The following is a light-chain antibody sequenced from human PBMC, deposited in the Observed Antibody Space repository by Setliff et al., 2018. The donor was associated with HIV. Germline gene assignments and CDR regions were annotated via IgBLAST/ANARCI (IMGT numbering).Light chain of an antibody. CDR2: DVS. J-gene: IGLJ1*01. Sequence: QSALTQPASVSGSPGQSITISCTGTSSDVGGYNYVSWYQQHPGKAPKLMIFDVSNRPSGVSNRFSGSKSGNTASLTISGLQAEDGADYYCSSYTSSGTPYVFGSGTKVTVL. CDR3: SSYTSSGTPYV. CDR1: SSDVGGYNY. V-gene: IGLV2-14*03.